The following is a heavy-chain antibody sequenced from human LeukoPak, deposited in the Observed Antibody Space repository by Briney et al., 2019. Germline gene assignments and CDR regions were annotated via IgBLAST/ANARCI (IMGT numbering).Heavy chain of an antibody. V-gene: IGHV3-21*01. Sequence: GGSLRLFCAASGFTFSSYRMNWARQAPGKGLEWVSSISSSSSYIYYADSVKGRFTISRDNAKNSLYLQMNSLRAEDTAVYYCASVNSGYCSGGSCYSPYNNYYYMDVWGKGTTVTVSS. CDR1: GFTFSSYR. J-gene: IGHJ6*03. CDR3: ASVNSGYCSGGSCYSPYNNYYYMDV. D-gene: IGHD2-15*01. CDR2: ISSSSSYI.